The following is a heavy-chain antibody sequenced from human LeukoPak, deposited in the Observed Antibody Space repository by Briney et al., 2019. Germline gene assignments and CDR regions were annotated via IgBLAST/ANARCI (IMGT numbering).Heavy chain of an antibody. CDR1: GFTFDNYA. Sequence: GGSLRLSCAASGFTFDNYAMNWVRQAPGKGLEWLSYIRGGGAVTRYSDSVKGRFTISRDNSKNTLYLQMNHLRAEDTAIYYCAKCSASYYNDASDIWGRGTMVTVSS. J-gene: IGHJ3*02. V-gene: IGHV3-23*01. CDR3: AKCSASYYNDASDI. CDR2: IRGGGAVT. D-gene: IGHD3-10*02.